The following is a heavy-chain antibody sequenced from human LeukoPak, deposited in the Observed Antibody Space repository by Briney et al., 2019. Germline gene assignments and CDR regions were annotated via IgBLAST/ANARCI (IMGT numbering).Heavy chain of an antibody. J-gene: IGHJ4*02. Sequence: ESGPALVKPTQTLTLTCTLSGFSLSTRGMCVTWSRQPPGKALEWLARIDWDDDKYYNTSLKTRLTISKDTSKNQVVLTMTNMDPVDAATYYCARIVRGDYGDYPDYWGQGTLVTVSS. D-gene: IGHD4-17*01. CDR2: IDWDDDK. CDR1: GFSLSTRGMC. V-gene: IGHV2-70*11. CDR3: ARIVRGDYGDYPDY.